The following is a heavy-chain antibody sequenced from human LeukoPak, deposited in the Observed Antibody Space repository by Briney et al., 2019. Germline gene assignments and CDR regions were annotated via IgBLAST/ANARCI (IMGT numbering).Heavy chain of an antibody. J-gene: IGHJ4*02. V-gene: IGHV1-18*01. CDR1: GYTFTSYG. Sequence: ASVKVSCKASGYTFTSYGISWVRQAPGQGLEWMGWISAYNGNTNYAQKLQGRVTMTTDTSTSTAYMELRSLRSDDTAVYYCARAHALVLRYLSYFDYWGQGPLVTVSS. CDR2: ISAYNGNT. D-gene: IGHD3-9*01. CDR3: ARAHALVLRYLSYFDY.